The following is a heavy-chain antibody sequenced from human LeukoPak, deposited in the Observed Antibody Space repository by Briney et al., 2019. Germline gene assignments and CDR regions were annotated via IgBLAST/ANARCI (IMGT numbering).Heavy chain of an antibody. V-gene: IGHV2-5*02. J-gene: IGHJ4*02. CDR2: IYWDDDN. CDR3: AHRVVGATYFDH. Sequence: SGPTLVNPRHTLTLTCTVSGFSLSTSGVGVGWIRQPPGKALEWLALIYWDDDNRCSPSLKSRLTVTKDTSKNQVVLTMTDMDPVDTATYYCAHRVVGATYFDHWGQGILVTVSS. CDR1: GFSLSTSGVG. D-gene: IGHD1-26*01.